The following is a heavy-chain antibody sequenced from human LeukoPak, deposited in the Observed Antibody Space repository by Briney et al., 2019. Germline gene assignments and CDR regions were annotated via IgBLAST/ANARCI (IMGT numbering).Heavy chain of an antibody. V-gene: IGHV3-23*01. J-gene: IGHJ4*02. CDR3: AKGGSGVPRALAS. Sequence: PGGSLRLSCAASGFIFRNYAMSWVRQGPGQGPEWVTAISGNDDSTYYADSVKGRFTISRDNSRNTLYLQMNSLRAEDTAIYYYAKGGSGVPRALASWGQGTLVTVSS. CDR1: GFIFRNYA. D-gene: IGHD2-15*01. CDR2: ISGNDDST.